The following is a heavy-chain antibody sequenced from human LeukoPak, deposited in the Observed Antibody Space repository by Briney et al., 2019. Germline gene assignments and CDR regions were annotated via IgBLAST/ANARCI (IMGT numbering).Heavy chain of an antibody. V-gene: IGHV4-59*01. CDR2: IYYSGST. D-gene: IGHD6-6*01. J-gene: IGHJ6*02. Sequence: SETLSHTCIVSGGSISSYYWSWIRQPPGKGLEWIGYIYYSGSTNYNPSLKSRVTISVDTSQNQFSLKLSSVTAADTAVYYCARDRSMSGRTSSYGMDVWGQGTTVTVSS. CDR1: GGSISSYY. CDR3: ARDRSMSGRTSSYGMDV.